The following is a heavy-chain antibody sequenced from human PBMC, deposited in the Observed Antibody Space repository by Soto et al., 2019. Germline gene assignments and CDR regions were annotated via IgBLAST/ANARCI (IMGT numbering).Heavy chain of an antibody. V-gene: IGHV1-69*12. CDR1: GGTFSSYA. Sequence: QVQLVQSGAEVKKPGSSVKVSCKASGGTFSSYAISWVRQAPGQGLEWMGGTIPIFGTANYAQKLQGRVTITADEXTXXAYMELSSLRSEDTAVYYCARDPGYDYGDYLSFDYWGQGTLVTVSS. CDR2: TIPIFGTA. CDR3: ARDPGYDYGDYLSFDY. D-gene: IGHD4-17*01. J-gene: IGHJ4*02.